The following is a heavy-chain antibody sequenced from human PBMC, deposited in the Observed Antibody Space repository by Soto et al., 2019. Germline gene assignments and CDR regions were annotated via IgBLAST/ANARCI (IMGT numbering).Heavy chain of an antibody. D-gene: IGHD3-16*01. V-gene: IGHV3-11*05. CDR3: ARDLGLSSSKYFDF. CDR2: ISGSTDYL. Sequence: QVQLVESGGDLVKPGGSLRLSCAASGFTFTDYYMSWLRQAPGQGLQWLSYISGSTDYLNYADSVKGRFTISRDNAKNLLYLQMTSLRADDTAVYYCARDLGLSSSKYFDFWGQGTLVTVSS. CDR1: GFTFTDYY. J-gene: IGHJ4*02.